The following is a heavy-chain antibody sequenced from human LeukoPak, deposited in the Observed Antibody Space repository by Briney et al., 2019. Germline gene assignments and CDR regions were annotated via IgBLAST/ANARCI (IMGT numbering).Heavy chain of an antibody. CDR3: ARGGANTFNSYYYYSLDV. CDR1: GFTVSDTY. J-gene: IGHJ6*04. Sequence: PGGSLRLSCAASGFTVSDTYMTWVRQPPGKGLGYVSIFYSGGVTDYAASVKGRFTISRDESKNTVYLHMNNVRADDTAKYYCARGGANTFNSYYYYSLDVRGKGTTVTVSS. V-gene: IGHV3-53*03. D-gene: IGHD3-10*01. CDR2: FYSGGVT.